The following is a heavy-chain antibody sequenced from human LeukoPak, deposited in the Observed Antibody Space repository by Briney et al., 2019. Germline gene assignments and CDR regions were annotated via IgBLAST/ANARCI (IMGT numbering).Heavy chain of an antibody. J-gene: IGHJ4*02. CDR3: ARGSTYYDSSGQVPFDY. CDR1: GFTFTSYD. V-gene: IGHV3-33*01. Sequence: GGSLRLSCAASGFTFTSYDMHWVRQAPGKGLEWVALIWYDGSNTYYADSVRGRFTISRDNSKNTLYLQMNSLRAEDTAVYYCARGSTYYDSSGQVPFDYWGQGTLVTVSS. D-gene: IGHD3-22*01. CDR2: IWYDGSNT.